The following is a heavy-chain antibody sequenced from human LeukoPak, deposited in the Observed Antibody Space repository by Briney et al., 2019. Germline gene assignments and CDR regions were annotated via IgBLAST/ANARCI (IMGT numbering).Heavy chain of an antibody. Sequence: GGSLRLSCAASGFTFSRYWMSWVRQAPGTGLEWVANIKPDGSKEYYVDSVKGRFTISRDNAKDSLYLQMNSLRAGDTAVYCCARLVDTLMAAFDYWGQGALVTVSS. J-gene: IGHJ4*02. CDR1: GFTFSRYW. D-gene: IGHD5-18*01. CDR2: IKPDGSKE. CDR3: ARLVDTLMAAFDY. V-gene: IGHV3-7*05.